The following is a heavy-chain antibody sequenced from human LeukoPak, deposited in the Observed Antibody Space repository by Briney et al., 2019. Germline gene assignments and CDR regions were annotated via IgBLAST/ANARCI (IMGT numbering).Heavy chain of an antibody. D-gene: IGHD3-10*01. CDR1: GGSISSYY. V-gene: IGHV4-59*08. CDR3: ARQTTMVRGVIIDHYYFDY. Sequence: PSETLSLTCTVSGGSISSYYWSWIRQPPGKGLEWIGYIYYSGSTNYNPSLKSRVTISVDTSKNQFSLKLSSVTAADTAVYYCARQTTMVRGVIIDHYYFDYWGQGTLVTVSS. CDR2: IYYSGST. J-gene: IGHJ4*02.